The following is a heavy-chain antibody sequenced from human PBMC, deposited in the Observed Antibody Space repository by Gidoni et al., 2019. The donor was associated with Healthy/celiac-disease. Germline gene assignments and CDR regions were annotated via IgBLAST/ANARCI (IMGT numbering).Heavy chain of an antibody. CDR3: ARGRVGATLVY. J-gene: IGHJ4*02. Sequence: QVQLQQWGAGLLKPSETLSLTCAVYGGSFSGYYWSWIRQPPEKGLEWIGEINHSGSTNYNPSLKSRVTISVDTSKNQFSLKLSSVTAADTAVYYCARGRVGATLVYWGQGTLVTVSS. V-gene: IGHV4-34*01. CDR2: INHSGST. CDR1: GGSFSGYY. D-gene: IGHD1-26*01.